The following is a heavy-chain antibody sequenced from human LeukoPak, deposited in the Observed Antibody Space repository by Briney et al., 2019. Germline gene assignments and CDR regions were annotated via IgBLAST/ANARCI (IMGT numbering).Heavy chain of an antibody. V-gene: IGHV4-4*07. CDR1: GASISSDY. D-gene: IGHD1-1*01. J-gene: IGHJ5*02. CDR3: ARLGGTNWYNWFDP. Sequence: PSETLSLTCTVSGASISSDYRSWIRQPAGKGLEWIGRVYPTGSTNFSPSLKNRVTMSIDTSKNQFSLNLSSVTAADTAVYYCARLGGTNWYNWFDPWGQGTLVTVSS. CDR2: VYPTGST.